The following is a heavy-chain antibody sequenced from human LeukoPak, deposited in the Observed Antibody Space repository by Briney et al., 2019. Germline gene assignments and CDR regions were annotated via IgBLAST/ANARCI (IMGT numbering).Heavy chain of an antibody. CDR2: IKEDGSTK. V-gene: IGHV3-7*01. Sequence: GGSLRLSCAASGFTFNHYWMSWVRQAPGKGLEWVANIKEDGSTKYYMDSVKGRFTVSRDNAKNSLYLQMNSLRGEDTAVYYCAKDMYSSSWYMDVWGKGTTVTVSS. D-gene: IGHD6-13*01. J-gene: IGHJ6*03. CDR3: AKDMYSSSWYMDV. CDR1: GFTFNHYW.